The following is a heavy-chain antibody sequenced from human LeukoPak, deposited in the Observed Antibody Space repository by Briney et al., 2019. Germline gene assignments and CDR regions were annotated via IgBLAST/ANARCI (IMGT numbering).Heavy chain of an antibody. V-gene: IGHV1-69*06. J-gene: IGHJ3*02. D-gene: IGHD1-14*01. CDR3: ARVESYPLRNAFDI. Sequence: GASVKVSCKASGGTFSSYAISWVRQAPGQGLEWMGGIIPIFGTANYAQKFQGRVTITADKSTSTAYMELSSLRSEDTAVYYCARVESYPLRNAFDIWGQGTMVTVSS. CDR1: GGTFSSYA. CDR2: IIPIFGTA.